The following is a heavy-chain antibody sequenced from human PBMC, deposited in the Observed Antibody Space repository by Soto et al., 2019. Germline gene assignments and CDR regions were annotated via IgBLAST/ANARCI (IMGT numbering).Heavy chain of an antibody. J-gene: IGHJ3*02. Sequence: VKVSCKASGYTFTSYAMHWVRQAPGQRLEWMGWINAGNGNTKYSQKFQGRVTITRDTSASTAYMELSSLRSEDTAVYYCARDFYYDSSGYRGDAFDIWGQGTMVTVSS. D-gene: IGHD3-22*01. V-gene: IGHV1-3*01. CDR1: GYTFTSYA. CDR3: ARDFYYDSSGYRGDAFDI. CDR2: INAGNGNT.